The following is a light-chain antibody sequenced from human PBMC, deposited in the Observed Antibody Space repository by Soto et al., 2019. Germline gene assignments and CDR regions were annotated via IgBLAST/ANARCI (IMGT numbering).Light chain of an antibody. Sequence: DIQMTQSPSSLSDSVGERVTITCRASQSISSWLAWYQQKPGKAPKLLIFQASILETEVPSRFSGSGSGTEFTLTINSLQPDDFAAYYCQQYDRYPYTFGQGTKLEIK. CDR3: QQYDRYPYT. V-gene: IGKV1-5*03. CDR2: QAS. J-gene: IGKJ2*01. CDR1: QSISSW.